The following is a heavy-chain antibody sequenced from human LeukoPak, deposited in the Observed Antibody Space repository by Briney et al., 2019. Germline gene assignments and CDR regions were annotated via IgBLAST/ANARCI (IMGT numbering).Heavy chain of an antibody. CDR1: GFTFSSYS. CDR3: ARGDSGYDSAFDY. V-gene: IGHV3-21*01. D-gene: IGHD5-12*01. J-gene: IGHJ4*02. CDR2: ISSSSSYI. Sequence: PGGSLRLSCAASGFTFSSYSMNWVRQAPGKGLEWVSSISSSSSYIYYADSVKGRFTISRDNAKNSLYLQMNSPRAEDTAVYYCARGDSGYDSAFDYWGQGTLVTVSS.